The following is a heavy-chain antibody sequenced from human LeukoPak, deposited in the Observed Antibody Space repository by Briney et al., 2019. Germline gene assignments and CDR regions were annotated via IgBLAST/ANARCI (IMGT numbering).Heavy chain of an antibody. J-gene: IGHJ4*02. V-gene: IGHV3-20*04. CDR2: INWNGANT. Sequence: GGSLRLSCAASGFSFDDYGMTWVRQAPGKGLEWVSVINWNGANTGYADSVKGRFTISRDNSKNTLYLYVNSLRPDDSAVYYCVKDNPLDYWGQGTLVIVSS. CDR1: GFSFDDYG. CDR3: VKDNPLDY. D-gene: IGHD2-15*01.